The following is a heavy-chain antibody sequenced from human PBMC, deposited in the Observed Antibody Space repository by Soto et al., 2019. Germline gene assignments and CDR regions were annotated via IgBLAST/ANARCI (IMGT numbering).Heavy chain of an antibody. Sequence: PSETLSLTCTVSGGPISSYYWSWIRQPPGKGLEWIGYIDYSGSTNYNPSLKSRVTISVDTSKNQFSLKLTSVTAADTAVYYCARDKITGLFDYWGQGTLVTVSS. CDR2: IDYSGST. D-gene: IGHD2-8*02. V-gene: IGHV4-59*12. J-gene: IGHJ4*02. CDR3: ARDKITGLFDY. CDR1: GGPISSYY.